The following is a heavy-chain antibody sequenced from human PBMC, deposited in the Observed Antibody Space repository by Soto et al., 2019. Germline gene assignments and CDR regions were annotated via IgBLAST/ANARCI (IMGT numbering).Heavy chain of an antibody. J-gene: IGHJ5*02. CDR2: ISSYSGIT. CDR3: ARDRKYSNYWFDP. D-gene: IGHD6-6*01. Sequence: QVQLVQSGPEVTKPGASVKVSCKASGYTFTNYGISWVRQAPGQGLEWMGWISSYSGITNYAQQFQGRVTMTTDYSTSTAYMELRGLRSDDTAVYYCARDRKYSNYWFDPWGQGTLVTVSS. V-gene: IGHV1-18*01. CDR1: GYTFTNYG.